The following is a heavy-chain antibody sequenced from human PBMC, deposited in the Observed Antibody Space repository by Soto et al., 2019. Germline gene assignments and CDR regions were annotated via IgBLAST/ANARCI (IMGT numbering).Heavy chain of an antibody. CDR3: ARDSPRVDY. CDR2: ISAYNGNT. CDR1: GYTFTSYG. Sequence: QVQLVQSGAEVKKPGASVKVSGKASGYTFTSYGISWVRQAPGQGLEWMGWISAYNGNTKYAQKLQGRVTMTTDTSQSTAYMELRSLRSEDAAVYSCARDSPRVDYWGQGTLVTAS. V-gene: IGHV1-18*01. J-gene: IGHJ4*02.